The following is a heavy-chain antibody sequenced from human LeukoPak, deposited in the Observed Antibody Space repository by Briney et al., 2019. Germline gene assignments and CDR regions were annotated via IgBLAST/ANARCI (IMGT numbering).Heavy chain of an antibody. CDR2: INPNSGGT. CDR1: GYTFTGYY. J-gene: IGHJ5*02. V-gene: IGHV1-2*02. D-gene: IGHD3-3*01. CDR3: ARVMYYDFWSGYSDLDWFDP. Sequence: GASVKVSCKASGYTFTGYYMHWVRQAPGQGLEWMGWINPNSGGTNYAQKFQGRVTMTRDTSISTAYMELSRLRSDDTAVYYCARVMYYDFWSGYSDLDWFDPWGQGTLVTVSS.